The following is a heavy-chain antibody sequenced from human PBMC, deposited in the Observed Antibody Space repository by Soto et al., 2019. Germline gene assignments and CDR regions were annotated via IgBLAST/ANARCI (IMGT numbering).Heavy chain of an antibody. CDR2: IYYSGST. D-gene: IGHD3-22*01. CDR3: ARYALRGYHTSFDY. J-gene: IGHJ4*02. Sequence: SETLSLTCTVSGGSISSGGYYWSWIRQHPGKGLEWIGYIYYSGSTYYNPSLKSRVTISVDTSKNQFSLKLSSVTAADTAVYYCARYALRGYHTSFDYWGQGTLVTVSS. CDR1: GGSISSGGYY. V-gene: IGHV4-31*02.